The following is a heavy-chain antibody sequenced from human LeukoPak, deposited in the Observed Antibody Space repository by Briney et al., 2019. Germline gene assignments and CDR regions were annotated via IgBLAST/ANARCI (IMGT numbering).Heavy chain of an antibody. CDR3: ARGEVAAAGYYALDV. J-gene: IGHJ6*02. D-gene: IGHD6-13*01. Sequence: PGGSLRLSCAASGFSFSAYSMNWVRQAPGKGLEWLSFISTGSSMYYADSVKGRFTISRDNAKNSLYLQMNSLRDEDTAVYYCARGEVAAAGYYALDVWGRGTTVTVSS. CDR2: ISTGSSM. CDR1: GFSFSAYS. V-gene: IGHV3-48*02.